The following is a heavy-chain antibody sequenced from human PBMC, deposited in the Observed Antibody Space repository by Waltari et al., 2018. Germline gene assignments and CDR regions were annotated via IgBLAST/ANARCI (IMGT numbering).Heavy chain of an antibody. V-gene: IGHV4-34*01. CDR2: INHSGST. Sequence: QVQLQQWGAGLLKPSETLSLTCAVYGGSFSGYYWSWIRQPPGQGLEWIGEINHSGSTNYNPSLKSRVTISVDTSKNQFSLKLSSVTAADTAVYYCARGLRYCSGGSCYSWYYYYYYMDVWGKGTTVTVSS. CDR1: GGSFSGYY. D-gene: IGHD2-15*01. J-gene: IGHJ6*03. CDR3: ARGLRYCSGGSCYSWYYYYYYMDV.